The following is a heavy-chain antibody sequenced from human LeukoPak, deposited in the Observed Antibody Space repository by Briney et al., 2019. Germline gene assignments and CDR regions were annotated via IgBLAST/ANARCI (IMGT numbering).Heavy chain of an antibody. V-gene: IGHV3-53*05. Sequence: GGSLRLSCAASGFTVSSNYMSWVRQAPGKGLEWVSVIYSGGSTYYADSVKGRFTISRDNSKNTLYLQMNSLRAEDTAVYYCAKDEVDTATIDYWGQGTLVTVSS. D-gene: IGHD5-18*01. CDR2: IYSGGST. J-gene: IGHJ4*02. CDR3: AKDEVDTATIDY. CDR1: GFTVSSNY.